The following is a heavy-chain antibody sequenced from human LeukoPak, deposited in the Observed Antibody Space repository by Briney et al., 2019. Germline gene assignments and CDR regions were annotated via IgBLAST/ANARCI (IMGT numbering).Heavy chain of an antibody. CDR1: GYTLTELS. CDR2: FDPEVGET. D-gene: IGHD3-10*01. V-gene: IGHV1-24*01. CDR3: ATLVYGSGSYFDY. Sequence: ASVKVSCKVSGYTLTELSMHWVRQAPGKGLEWMGGFDPEVGETIYAQKFQGRVTMTEDTSTDTAYMELSSLRSEDTAVYYCATLVYGSGSYFDYWGQGTLVTVSS. J-gene: IGHJ4*02.